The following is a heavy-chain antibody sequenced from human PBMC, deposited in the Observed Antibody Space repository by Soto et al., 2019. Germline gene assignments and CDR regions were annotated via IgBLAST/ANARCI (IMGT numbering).Heavy chain of an antibody. CDR2: IKQDGSEK. J-gene: IGHJ4*02. CDR1: GFTFSDYW. Sequence: GGSLRLSCTASGFTFSDYWVNWVRQAPGKGLEWVANIKQDGSEKFYVDSVRGRFTISRDNAKNSLYLQMNSLRAEDTAVYYCASGRYCSGGSCYYPFDYWGQGTLVTVSS. D-gene: IGHD2-15*01. CDR3: ASGRYCSGGSCYYPFDY. V-gene: IGHV3-7*01.